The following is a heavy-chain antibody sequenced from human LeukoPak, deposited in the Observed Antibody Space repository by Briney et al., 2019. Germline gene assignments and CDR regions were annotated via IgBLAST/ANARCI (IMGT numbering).Heavy chain of an antibody. CDR1: GGSLSSYY. CDR3: ARSRGIAVAGISY. Sequence: SETLSLTCPVSGGSLSSYYRSWIRQPPAKGLAWIGYIYYSGSTNYNPSLKSRVTISVDTSKNQFSLKLSSVTAADTAVYYCARSRGIAVAGISYWGQGTLVTVSS. D-gene: IGHD6-19*01. J-gene: IGHJ4*02. CDR2: IYYSGST. V-gene: IGHV4-59*08.